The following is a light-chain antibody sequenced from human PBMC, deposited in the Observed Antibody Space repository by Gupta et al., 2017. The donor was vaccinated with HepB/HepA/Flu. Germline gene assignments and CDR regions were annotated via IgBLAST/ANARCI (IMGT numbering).Light chain of an antibody. Sequence: QSVLTQPPSLSGAPGQRVNISCTGNSSNIGAGYGVHWYQQLPGTAPKLLIYGHSNRPSGVPDRFSGSRSGASASLAITGLQAEDEADYYCQSYDSSLNVVFGGGTKLTVL. J-gene: IGLJ2*01. V-gene: IGLV1-40*01. CDR2: GHS. CDR3: QSYDSSLNVV. CDR1: SSNIGAGYG.